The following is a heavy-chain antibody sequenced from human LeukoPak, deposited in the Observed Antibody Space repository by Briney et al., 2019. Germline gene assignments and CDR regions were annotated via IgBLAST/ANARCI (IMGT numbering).Heavy chain of an antibody. CDR2: IYHSGST. Sequence: SQTLSLTCAVSGGSISSGGYSWSWLRQPPGKGLEWIGYIYHSGSTYYNPSLKSRVTISVDRSKNQFSLKLSSVTAADTAVYYCARAVDYDFWSGYLTRTKPYYFDYWGQGTLVTVSS. CDR3: ARAVDYDFWSGYLTRTKPYYFDY. V-gene: IGHV4-30-2*01. D-gene: IGHD3-3*01. CDR1: GGSISSGGYS. J-gene: IGHJ4*02.